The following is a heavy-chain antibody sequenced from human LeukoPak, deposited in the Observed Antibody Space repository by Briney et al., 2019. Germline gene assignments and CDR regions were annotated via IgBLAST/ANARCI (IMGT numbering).Heavy chain of an antibody. J-gene: IGHJ4*02. Sequence: GGSLRLSCAASGFTFSSYSMKWVRQAPGKGLEWVSSISSSSSYIYYADSVKGRFTISRDNAKNSLYLQMNSLRAEDTAVYYCARDLTYYYDSSGYYFGFDYWGQGTLVTVSS. D-gene: IGHD3-22*01. CDR1: GFTFSSYS. V-gene: IGHV3-21*01. CDR2: ISSSSSYI. CDR3: ARDLTYYYDSSGYYFGFDY.